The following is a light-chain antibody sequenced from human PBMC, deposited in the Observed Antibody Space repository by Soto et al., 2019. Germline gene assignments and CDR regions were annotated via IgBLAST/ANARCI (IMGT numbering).Light chain of an antibody. CDR3: SSYTTSSTYV. CDR1: SGDVGAYNY. J-gene: IGLJ1*01. CDR2: EVT. Sequence: QSVLTQPASVSGSPGQSITISCTGTSGDVGAYNYVSWYQQHPGKAPKLMIYEVTNRPSGVSNRFSGSKSGNTASLTISGLQAEDETDYYCSSYTTSSTYVIGTGTKVTVL. V-gene: IGLV2-14*01.